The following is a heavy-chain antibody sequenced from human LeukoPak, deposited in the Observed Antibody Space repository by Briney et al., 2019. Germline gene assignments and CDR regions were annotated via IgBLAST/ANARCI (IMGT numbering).Heavy chain of an antibody. CDR2: INHNGST. CDR3: ASRGIFSSSWYFDY. D-gene: IGHD6-13*01. V-gene: IGHV4-34*01. J-gene: IGHJ4*02. Sequence: SETLSLTCAVYGGSFSGYYWSWIRQPPGKGLEWIGEINHNGSTNCNPSLKSRVIILVDTSKNQFSLKLSSVTAADTAVYYCASRGIFSSSWYFDYWGQGTLVTVSS. CDR1: GGSFSGYY.